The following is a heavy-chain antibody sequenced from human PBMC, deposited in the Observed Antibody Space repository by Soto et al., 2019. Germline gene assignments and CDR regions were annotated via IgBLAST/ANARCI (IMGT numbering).Heavy chain of an antibody. CDR1: GGTFSSYT. CDR3: AREFRVAAYSR. J-gene: IGHJ4*01. CDR2: IVPVYTST. V-gene: IGHV1-69*01. D-gene: IGHD6-19*01. Sequence: QVHLVQSGAEVKKPGSSVKVSCKTSGGTFSSYTISWIRQAPGQGLEWLGGIVPVYTSTNYAQKFQGRITITADESTSTAYLELTGLRSDDTAIYYCAREFRVAAYSRWGPGTLVTVSS.